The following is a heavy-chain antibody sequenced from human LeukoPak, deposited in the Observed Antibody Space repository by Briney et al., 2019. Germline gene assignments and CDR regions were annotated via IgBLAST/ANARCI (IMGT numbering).Heavy chain of an antibody. CDR2: ISWNSGSI. D-gene: IGHD4-17*01. Sequence: PGRSLGLSCAASGFTFDDYAMHWARQAPGKGLEWVSGISWNSGSIGYADSVKGRFTISRDNAKNSLYLQMNSLRAEDTALYYCAKEDGDYYYGMDVWGQGTTVTVSS. J-gene: IGHJ6*02. V-gene: IGHV3-9*01. CDR1: GFTFDDYA. CDR3: AKEDGDYYYGMDV.